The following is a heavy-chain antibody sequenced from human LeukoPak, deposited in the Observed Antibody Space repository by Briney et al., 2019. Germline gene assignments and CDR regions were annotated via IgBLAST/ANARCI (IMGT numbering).Heavy chain of an antibody. Sequence: ASVKVSCKASGYTFTSYDINWVRQATGQGLEWMGWMNPNSGNTGYAQKFQGRVTMTRNTSISTAYMELSSLRSEDTAVYYCARDAPSSGFAYFDYWGQGTLVTVSS. CDR1: GYTFTSYD. V-gene: IGHV1-8*01. CDR3: ARDAPSSGFAYFDY. CDR2: MNPNSGNT. D-gene: IGHD3-22*01. J-gene: IGHJ4*02.